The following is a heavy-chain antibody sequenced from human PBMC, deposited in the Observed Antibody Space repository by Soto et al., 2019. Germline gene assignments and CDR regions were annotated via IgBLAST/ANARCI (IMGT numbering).Heavy chain of an antibody. J-gene: IGHJ6*02. Sequence: QGQLVQSGPGVKKPGASVKVSCKASGYTFTRYGISWVRQAPRQGLEGMGWISGYNGDTNYAQKVQGRVTMTIDTSTSTAYMELRSLTSDDTAIYYCAKNGQLPSYYYGMDVWGQGTTVTVSS. V-gene: IGHV1-18*01. D-gene: IGHD1-1*01. CDR2: ISGYNGDT. CDR1: GYTFTRYG. CDR3: AKNGQLPSYYYGMDV.